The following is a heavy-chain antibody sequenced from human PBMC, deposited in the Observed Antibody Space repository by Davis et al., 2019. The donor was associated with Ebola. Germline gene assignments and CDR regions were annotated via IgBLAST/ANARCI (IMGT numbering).Heavy chain of an antibody. CDR3: ARGLLELQGY. CDR2: ISAYNGNT. V-gene: IGHV1-18*01. CDR1: GYTFTSYG. J-gene: IGHJ4*02. Sequence: ASVKVSCKASGYTFTSYGISWVRQAPGQGLEWMGWISAYNGNTNYAQKFQGRVTITADKPTSTVYMELSSLRSDDTAVYYCARGLLELQGYWGQGTLVTVSS. D-gene: IGHD1-7*01.